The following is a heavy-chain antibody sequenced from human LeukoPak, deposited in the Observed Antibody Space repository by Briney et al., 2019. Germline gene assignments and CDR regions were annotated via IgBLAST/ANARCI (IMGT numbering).Heavy chain of an antibody. D-gene: IGHD4-17*01. V-gene: IGHV4-38-2*02. CDR3: AAVHDYGDYVRGGSVGI. CDR1: GYSISSGYY. CDR2: IYHSGST. Sequence: SETLSLTCTVSGYSISSGYYWGWIRQPPGKGLEWIGSIYHSGSTYYNPSLKSRVTISVDTSKNQFSLKLGSVTAADTAVYYCAAVHDYGDYVRGGSVGIWGQGTMVTVSS. J-gene: IGHJ3*02.